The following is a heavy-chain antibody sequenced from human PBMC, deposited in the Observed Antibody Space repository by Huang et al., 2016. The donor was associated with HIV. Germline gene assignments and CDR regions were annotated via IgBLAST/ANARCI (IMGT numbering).Heavy chain of an antibody. D-gene: IGHD5-12*01. CDR2: ISYSGST. V-gene: IGHV4-59*11. Sequence: QVQLQESGPGLVKPSETLSLTCTVSGGSISSHYWSWIRQPPGKGLEWIGSISYSGSTNYNPALKSRVTILADTSKNQFCLKLSSVTAADTAMYDCARGGGYDRGVEDYWGQGTLVTVSS. CDR3: ARGGGYDRGVEDY. CDR1: GGSISSHY. J-gene: IGHJ4*02.